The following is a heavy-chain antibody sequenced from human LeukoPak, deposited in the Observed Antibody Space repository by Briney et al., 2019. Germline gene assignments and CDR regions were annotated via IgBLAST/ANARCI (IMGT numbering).Heavy chain of an antibody. D-gene: IGHD2-21*02. CDR2: ISGSGGST. CDR1: GVTFSSYA. CDR3: AKGKGPTANWYFDV. Sequence: GGSLRLSCAASGVTFSSYAMSWVRQAPGKGLEWLSAISGSGGSTYYADSVKGRFTISRDNSKNTLYLHLNSLRAEDTAVYYCAKGKGPTANWYFDVWGRGTLVTVSS. J-gene: IGHJ2*01. V-gene: IGHV3-23*01.